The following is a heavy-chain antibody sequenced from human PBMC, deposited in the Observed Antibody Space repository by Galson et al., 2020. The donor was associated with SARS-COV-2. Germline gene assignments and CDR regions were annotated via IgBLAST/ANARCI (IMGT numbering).Heavy chain of an antibody. D-gene: IGHD1-1*01. CDR3: ATERLES. CDR2: IRSSSGSI. Sequence: GASLKLSCAASGFTFSSYNMNWVRQTPVKGLELVAYIRSSSGSIYYADSVKGRFTISRDNAKSSLYLQLSSLRVEDTAVYYCATERLESWGQGTLVTVSS. V-gene: IGHV3-48*04. CDR1: GFTFSSYN. J-gene: IGHJ4*02.